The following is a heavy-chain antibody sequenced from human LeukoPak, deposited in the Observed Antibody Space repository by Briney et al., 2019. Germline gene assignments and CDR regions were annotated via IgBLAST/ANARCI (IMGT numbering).Heavy chain of an antibody. V-gene: IGHV4-31*03. CDR2: IYYSGST. Sequence: PSETLSLTCTVSGGSISSGGYYWSWIRQHPGKGLEWIGYIYYSGSTYYNPSLKSRVTISVDTSKNQFSLKLSSVTAADTAVYYCARDNQVGSWPWFDSWGQGTLVSVSA. J-gene: IGHJ5*01. CDR3: ARDNQVGSWPWFDS. CDR1: GGSISSGGYY. D-gene: IGHD6-13*01.